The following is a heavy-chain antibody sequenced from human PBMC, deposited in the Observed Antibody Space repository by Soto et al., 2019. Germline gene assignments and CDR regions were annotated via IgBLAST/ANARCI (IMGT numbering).Heavy chain of an antibody. CDR1: GFAFSIYW. V-gene: IGHV3-74*01. CDR3: ARGAKNIYAMDV. J-gene: IGHJ6*02. Sequence: GGSLRLSCAASGFAFSIYWMHWVRQAPGKGLLWVSRIKFDGSSTYYADSVKGRFTISRDDAKNTLYLQMNGLRVDDTAVYYCARGAKNIYAMDVWGQGTTVTVSS. CDR2: IKFDGSST.